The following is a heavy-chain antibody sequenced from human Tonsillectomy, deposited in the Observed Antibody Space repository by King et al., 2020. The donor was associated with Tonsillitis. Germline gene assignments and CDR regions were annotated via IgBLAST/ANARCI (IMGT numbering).Heavy chain of an antibody. V-gene: IGHV3-11*06. CDR3: AREMGTTMTTSFDY. Sequence: VQLVESGGGLVKPGGSLRLSCSASGFTFSDYYMNWIRQAPGQGLEWISYISGSGFYTNYADSVRGRFTISRDNALNSLYLQMNSLRAEDTAVYYCAREMGTTMTTSFDYWGQGVLVTVSS. CDR1: GFTFSDYY. CDR2: ISGSGFYT. D-gene: IGHD4-17*01. J-gene: IGHJ4*02.